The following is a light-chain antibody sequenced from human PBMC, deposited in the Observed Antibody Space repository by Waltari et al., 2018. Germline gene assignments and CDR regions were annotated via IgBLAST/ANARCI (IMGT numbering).Light chain of an antibody. CDR3: QQYHNYPF. J-gene: IGKJ4*01. CDR2: GAS. V-gene: IGKV1-8*01. Sequence: AIRITQSPSSLSASTGDRVTITCRASQGISSYLACYQQKPGKAPKLLIYGASTLQSGVPSRFSGSGSGTYFTLTISCLQSEDFATYYCQQYHNYPFFGGGTRVEIK. CDR1: QGISSY.